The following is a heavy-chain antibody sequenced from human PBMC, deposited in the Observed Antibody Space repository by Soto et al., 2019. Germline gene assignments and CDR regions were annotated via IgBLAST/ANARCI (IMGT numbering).Heavy chain of an antibody. V-gene: IGHV3-7*01. D-gene: IGHD3-22*01. CDR1: GFTFSSYW. CDR2: MKEGGSEK. J-gene: IGHJ4*02. CDR3: AKDWALYDSSGSPFDY. Sequence: GGSLRLSCAASGFTFSSYWMTWVRQAPGKGLEWVANMKEGGSEKYYVDSVKGRFTISRDNSKNTLYLQMNSLRAEDTAVYYCAKDWALYDSSGSPFDYWGQGTLVTVSS.